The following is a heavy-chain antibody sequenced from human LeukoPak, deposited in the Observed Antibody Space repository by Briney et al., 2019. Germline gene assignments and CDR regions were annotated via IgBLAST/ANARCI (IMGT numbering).Heavy chain of an antibody. V-gene: IGHV3-30-3*01. Sequence: GGSLKLSCAASGFTFSSYAMHWVRQAPGKGLEWVAVISYDGSNKYYADSVKGRFTISRDNSKNTLYLQMNSLRAEDTAVYYCARTLVVVMYYGMDVWGQGTTVTVSS. D-gene: IGHD3-22*01. J-gene: IGHJ6*02. CDR2: ISYDGSNK. CDR1: GFTFSSYA. CDR3: ARTLVVVMYYGMDV.